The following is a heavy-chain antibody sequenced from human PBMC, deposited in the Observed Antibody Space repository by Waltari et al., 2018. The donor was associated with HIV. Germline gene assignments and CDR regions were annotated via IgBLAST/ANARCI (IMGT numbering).Heavy chain of an antibody. J-gene: IGHJ4*02. CDR3: TTVSTLGYCSGGTCN. Sequence: EVQLVESGGGLVKPGGSLRLSCGASGFTLTNAWMPWVRQAPGKWLEWVGRIKSKSDGGTTDYAAPLKGRFIISRDDSNNTLYLQMNSLKSEDTAVYYCTTVSTLGYCSGGTCNWGQGTLVTVSS. CDR2: IKSKSDGGTT. D-gene: IGHD2-15*01. CDR1: GFTLTNAW. V-gene: IGHV3-15*01.